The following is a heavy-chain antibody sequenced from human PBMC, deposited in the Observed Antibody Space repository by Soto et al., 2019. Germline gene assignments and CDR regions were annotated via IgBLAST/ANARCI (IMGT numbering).Heavy chain of an antibody. Sequence: SETLSLTCIVSGVSVRSYTWIWVRQPANKGLEWIGRVFSSVSATYNPSLKSRVSISMDTPENQISLKLDSVTAADAGVYFCARDGMTTGDTWGPGTLVTVSS. CDR2: VFSSVSA. V-gene: IGHV4-4*07. J-gene: IGHJ4*02. CDR1: GVSVRSYT. CDR3: ARDGMTTGDT. D-gene: IGHD2-21*02.